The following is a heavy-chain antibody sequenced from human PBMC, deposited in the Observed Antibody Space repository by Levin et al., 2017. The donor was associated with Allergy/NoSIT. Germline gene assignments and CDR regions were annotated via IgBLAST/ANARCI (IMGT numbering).Heavy chain of an antibody. V-gene: IGHV4-59*01. J-gene: IGHJ6*02. CDR2: IYYNGSA. D-gene: IGHD3-22*01. Sequence: SETLSLTCSVSGASFSSSYWTWIRQPPGKTLEWIGYIYYNGSANYNPSFKSRVAISLDTSKNQFSLKLTSVTAADTAVYYCARDQSGYYDSSGYSNFYYYFGMDVWGLGTTVTVSS. CDR1: GASFSSSY. CDR3: ARDQSGYYDSSGYSNFYYYFGMDV.